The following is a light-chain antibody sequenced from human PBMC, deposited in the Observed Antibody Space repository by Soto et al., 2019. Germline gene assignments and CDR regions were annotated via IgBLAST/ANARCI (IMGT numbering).Light chain of an antibody. V-gene: IGKV3-11*01. CDR2: DAS. CDR3: QQRSNWPPTHT. Sequence: EIVLTQSPATLSLSPGERATLSYRASQSVSSYLAWYQQKPGQAPRLLIYDASNRATGIPARFSGSGSGTDFTLTISSLEPEDFAVYYCQQRSNWPPTHTFGQGTKLEIK. CDR1: QSVSSY. J-gene: IGKJ2*01.